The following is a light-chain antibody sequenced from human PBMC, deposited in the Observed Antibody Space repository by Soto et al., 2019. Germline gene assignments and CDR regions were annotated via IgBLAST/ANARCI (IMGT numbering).Light chain of an antibody. CDR3: AAWDASLNGLV. CDR1: SSNIGRNV. CDR2: GDD. V-gene: IGLV1-47*02. Sequence: QSVLTQPPSVSGTPGQRVTISCSGSSSNIGRNVVYWYQQFPGADPKVVIYGDDQRPSGVPDRFSGSRSAASAALAISGLRSAEEDDYHCAAWDASLNGLVFGGGTKLTVL. J-gene: IGLJ3*02.